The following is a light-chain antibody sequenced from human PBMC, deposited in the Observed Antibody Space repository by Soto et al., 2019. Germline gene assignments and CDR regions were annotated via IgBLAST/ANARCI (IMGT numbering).Light chain of an antibody. CDR3: QQYGSSPPIT. CDR2: GAS. J-gene: IGKJ5*01. CDR1: QSVSSNY. Sequence: EIVLTQSPGTLSLSPGERATLSCRASQSVSSNYLAWYQQKPGQAPRLLIYGASSRATGIPDRFSGSGSGTDFTLTISRLETEDFAVYYCQQYGSSPPITFGQGTRLEIK. V-gene: IGKV3-20*01.